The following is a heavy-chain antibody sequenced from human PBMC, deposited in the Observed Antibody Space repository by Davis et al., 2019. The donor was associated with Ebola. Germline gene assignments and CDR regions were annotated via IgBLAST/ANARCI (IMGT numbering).Heavy chain of an antibody. J-gene: IGHJ4*02. Sequence: GESLKISCAASGFTFSGSAMHWVRQASGKGLEWVGRIRSKANSYATAYAASVKGRFTISRDDSKNTAYLQRNSLKTEDTAVYYCTSSAVAGTYDYWGQGTLVTVSS. CDR3: TSSAVAGTYDY. D-gene: IGHD6-19*01. CDR2: IRSKANSYAT. V-gene: IGHV3-73*01. CDR1: GFTFSGSA.